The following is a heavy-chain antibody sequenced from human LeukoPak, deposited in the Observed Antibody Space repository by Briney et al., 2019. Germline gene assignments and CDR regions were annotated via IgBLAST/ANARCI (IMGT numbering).Heavy chain of an antibody. D-gene: IGHD4-23*01. Sequence: GGSLRLSCAASGFTFSNAWMSWVRQAPGKGLEWVGRIKSKTDGETTDYAAPVKGRFTISRDDSKNTVYLQMNSLKTEDTAVYYCTTDYYYGGFDQWGQGTLVTVSS. CDR1: GFTFSNAW. CDR2: IKSKTDGETT. V-gene: IGHV3-15*01. CDR3: TTDYYYGGFDQ. J-gene: IGHJ5*02.